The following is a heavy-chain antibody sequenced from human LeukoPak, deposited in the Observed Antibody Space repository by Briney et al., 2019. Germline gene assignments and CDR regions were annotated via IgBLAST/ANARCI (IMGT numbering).Heavy chain of an antibody. V-gene: IGHV3-30*03. CDR2: ISYDGSNK. CDR3: ARGYYDFWSGYYWGDEYFDY. D-gene: IGHD3-3*01. Sequence: GGSLRLSCAASGFTFSSYGMHWVRQAPGKGLEWVAVISYDGSNKYYADSVKGRFTISRDNSKNTLYLQMNSLRAEDTAVYYCARGYYDFWSGYYWGDEYFDYWGQGTLVTVSS. CDR1: GFTFSSYG. J-gene: IGHJ4*02.